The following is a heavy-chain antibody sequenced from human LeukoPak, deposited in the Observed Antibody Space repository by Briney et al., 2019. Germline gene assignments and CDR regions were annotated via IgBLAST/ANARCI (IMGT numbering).Heavy chain of an antibody. CDR3: ARDQPYSSGWILFQH. D-gene: IGHD6-19*01. V-gene: IGHV3-66*01. CDR2: IYSGGST. CDR1: GFTVSSNY. Sequence: GGSLRLSCAASGFTVSSNYMSWVRQAPGKGLEWVSVIYSGGSTYHADSVKGRFTISRDNSKNTLYLQMNSPRAEDTAVYYCARDQPYSSGWILFQHWGQGTLVTVSS. J-gene: IGHJ1*01.